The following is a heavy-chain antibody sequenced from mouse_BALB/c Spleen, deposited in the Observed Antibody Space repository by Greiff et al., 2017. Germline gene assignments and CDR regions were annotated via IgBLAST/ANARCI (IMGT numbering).Heavy chain of an antibody. CDR1: GYTFTSYW. J-gene: IGHJ2*01. CDR3: TRDGYGNYRFDY. CDR2: IYPGNSDT. Sequence: EVQLQQSGTVLARPGASVKMSCKASGYTFTSYWMHWVKQRPGQGLEWIGAIYPGNSDTSYNQKFKGKAKLTAVTSTSTAYMELSSLTNEDSAVYYGTRDGYGNYRFDYWGQGTTLTVSS. V-gene: IGHV1-5*01. D-gene: IGHD2-10*02.